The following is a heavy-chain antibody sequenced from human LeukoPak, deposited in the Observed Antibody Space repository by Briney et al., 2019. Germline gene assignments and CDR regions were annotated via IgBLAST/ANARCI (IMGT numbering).Heavy chain of an antibody. D-gene: IGHD3-10*01. J-gene: IGHJ4*02. Sequence: GESLKIFCKGSGYIFTSYWISWVRQMPGKGLEWVGRIDPSDSYTNYSPSFQGHVTISADKSISTAYLQWSSLKASDTAMYYCARHDGSGTYDYWGQGTLVTVSS. V-gene: IGHV5-10-1*01. CDR3: ARHDGSGTYDY. CDR2: IDPSDSYT. CDR1: GYIFTSYW.